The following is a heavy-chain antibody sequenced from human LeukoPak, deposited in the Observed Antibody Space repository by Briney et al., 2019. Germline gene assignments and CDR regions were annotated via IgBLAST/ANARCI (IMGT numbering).Heavy chain of an antibody. CDR2: IRSSSSLI. J-gene: IGHJ4*02. Sequence: GGSLRLSCAASGLTFSSYSMNWVRQAPGKGLEWVSYIRSSSSLIYYADSVKGGFTISSDNARNSLMLQMSRLTAENTAVYYCASLSIRFLDYWGQGTLVTVSS. D-gene: IGHD3-3*01. V-gene: IGHV3-48*04. CDR1: GLTFSSYS. CDR3: ASLSIRFLDY.